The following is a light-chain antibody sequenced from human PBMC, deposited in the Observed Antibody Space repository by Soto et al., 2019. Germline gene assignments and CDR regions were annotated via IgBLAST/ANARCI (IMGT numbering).Light chain of an antibody. J-gene: IGLJ1*01. CDR2: EVT. Sequence: QSALTQPRSVSGSPGQSVTISCTGTRSDVGGYNYVSWFQQHPDKAPKLMIFEVTKRPSGVPDRFSGSKSGNTASLTVSGLQAEDEADYYCCTYADDNIFVFGTGTKVTVL. V-gene: IGLV2-11*01. CDR3: CTYADDNIFV. CDR1: RSDVGGYNY.